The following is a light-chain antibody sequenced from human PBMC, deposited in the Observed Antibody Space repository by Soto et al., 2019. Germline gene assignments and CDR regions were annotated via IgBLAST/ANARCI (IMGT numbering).Light chain of an antibody. J-gene: IGLJ1*01. CDR3: CSYTTSNTRQIV. CDR2: DVS. V-gene: IGLV2-14*01. CDR1: SSDVGGYNY. Sequence: QSALTQPDSVSGSPGQSITISCTGTSSDVGGYNYVSWYQQHPGKAPKFMIYDVSNRPSRVSNRFSGSKSGNTASLTISGLQAEDEADYYCCSYTTSNTRQIVFGTGTKVTVL.